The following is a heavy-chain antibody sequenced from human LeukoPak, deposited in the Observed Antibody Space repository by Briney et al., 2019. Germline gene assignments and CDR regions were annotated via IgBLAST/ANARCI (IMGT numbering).Heavy chain of an antibody. J-gene: IGHJ3*02. CDR3: ARERVVRGVIARDDAFVI. CDR1: GGSISSYY. V-gene: IGHV4-59*01. Sequence: PSETLSLTCTVSGGSISSYYWSWIRQPPGKGLEWIGYIYYSGSTNYNPSLKSRVTISVDTSKNQFSLKLSSVTAAATAVYYCARERVVRGVIARDDAFVIRGQGTMVTVSS. CDR2: IYYSGST. D-gene: IGHD3-10*01.